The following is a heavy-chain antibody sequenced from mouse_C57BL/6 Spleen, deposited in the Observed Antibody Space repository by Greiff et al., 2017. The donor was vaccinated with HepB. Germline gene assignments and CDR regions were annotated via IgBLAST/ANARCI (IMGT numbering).Heavy chain of an antibody. CDR2: ISDGGSYT. V-gene: IGHV5-4*03. CDR3: ARGRHYGGFAY. CDR1: GFTFSSYA. Sequence: EVKLMESGGGLVKPGGSLKLSCAASGFTFSSYAMSWVRQTPEKRLEWVATISDGGSYTYYPDNVKGRFTISRDNAKNNLYLQMSHLKSEDTAMYYCARGRHYGGFAYWGQGTLVTVSA. D-gene: IGHD1-1*01. J-gene: IGHJ3*01.